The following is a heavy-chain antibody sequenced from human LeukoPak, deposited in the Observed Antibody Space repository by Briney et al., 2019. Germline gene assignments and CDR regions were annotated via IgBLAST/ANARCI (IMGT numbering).Heavy chain of an antibody. Sequence: ASVKVSCKASGYTFTSYYMHWVRQAPGQGLEWMGIINPSGGSTSYAQKFQGRVTMTRDMSTSTGHMELSSLRSEDTAVYYCARAHGITGTTGFWFDPWGQGTLVAVSS. CDR3: ARAHGITGTTGFWFDP. D-gene: IGHD1-7*01. J-gene: IGHJ5*02. CDR2: INPSGGST. V-gene: IGHV1-46*01. CDR1: GYTFTSYY.